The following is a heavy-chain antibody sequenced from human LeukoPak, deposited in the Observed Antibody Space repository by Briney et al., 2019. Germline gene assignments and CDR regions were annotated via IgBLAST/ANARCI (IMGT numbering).Heavy chain of an antibody. J-gene: IGHJ3*02. CDR2: LYNSGST. CDR1: GASISTYY. D-gene: IGHD2-15*01. CDR3: GRGVATPLDAFDS. Sequence: SETLSLTCTVSGASISTYYWNWMRQPPRKRLEWIGYLYNSGSTNYNPSLKSRVTISVDISKNQLSLKLSSLTAEDTAVYYCGRGVATPLDAFDSWGQGRMVTVSS. V-gene: IGHV4-59*01.